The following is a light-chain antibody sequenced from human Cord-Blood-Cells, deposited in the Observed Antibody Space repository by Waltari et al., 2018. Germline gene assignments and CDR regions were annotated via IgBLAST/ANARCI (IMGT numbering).Light chain of an antibody. J-gene: IGLJ7*01. Sequence: QSVLTQPPSASGTPGQRVTISCSGSSSNIGSNTVNWYQQLPGTAPKLLIYSNNERPSGVPDRFSGSKSGTPASLDISGLQSEDEADYYCAAWDDSLNGPVFGGGTQLTVL. CDR1: SSNIGSNT. CDR2: SNN. V-gene: IGLV1-44*01. CDR3: AAWDDSLNGPV.